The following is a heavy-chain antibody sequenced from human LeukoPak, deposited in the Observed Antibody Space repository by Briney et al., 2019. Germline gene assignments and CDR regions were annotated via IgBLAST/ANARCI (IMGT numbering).Heavy chain of an antibody. V-gene: IGHV4-34*01. CDR2: INHSGST. CDR3: ARPRIVGARAFDY. D-gene: IGHD1-26*01. J-gene: IGHJ4*02. Sequence: SETLSLTCAVYGGSFSGYYWSWIRQPPGKGLEWIGEINHSGSTNYNPSLKSRVTISVDTSKNQFSLKLSSVTAADTAVYYCARPRIVGARAFDYWGQGTLVIVSS. CDR1: GGSFSGYY.